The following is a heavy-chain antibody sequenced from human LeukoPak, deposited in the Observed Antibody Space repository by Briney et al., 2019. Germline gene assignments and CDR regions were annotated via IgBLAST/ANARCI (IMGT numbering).Heavy chain of an antibody. CDR3: ARRIAVAGYDAFDI. Sequence: SETLSLTCAVYGGSFSGYYWSWIRQPPGKGLEWIGYIYYSGSTNYNPSLKSRVTISVDTSKNQFSLKLSSVTAADTAVYYCARRIAVAGYDAFDIWGQGTMVTVSS. CDR1: GGSFSGYY. D-gene: IGHD6-19*01. V-gene: IGHV4-59*08. J-gene: IGHJ3*02. CDR2: IYYSGST.